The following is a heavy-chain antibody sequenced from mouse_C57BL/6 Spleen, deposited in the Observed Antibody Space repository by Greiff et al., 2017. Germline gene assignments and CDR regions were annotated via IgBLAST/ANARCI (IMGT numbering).Heavy chain of an antibody. Sequence: VQLQQPGAELVRPGSSVKLSCKASGYTFTSYWMDWVKQRPGQGLEWIGNIYPSDSETHYNQKFKDKATLTVDKSSSTAYMQLSSLTSEDSAAYYCARGGGNYVDYWGQGTTLTVSS. V-gene: IGHV1-61*01. CDR1: GYTFTSYW. CDR3: ARGGGNYVDY. CDR2: IYPSDSET. D-gene: IGHD1-1*02. J-gene: IGHJ2*01.